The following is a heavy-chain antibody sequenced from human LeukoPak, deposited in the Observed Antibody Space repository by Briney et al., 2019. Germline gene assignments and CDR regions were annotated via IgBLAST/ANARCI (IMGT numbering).Heavy chain of an antibody. CDR1: GGSIGSFY. Sequence: SETLSLTCTVSGGSIGSFYWSWIRQPPGKGLEWIASISYSGSTNQNPSLKSRVTISVDTSKNRFSLQLNSLTAADTAVYYCARHGSGSYYDYWGQGTLVTVSS. V-gene: IGHV4-59*01. CDR2: ISYSGST. CDR3: ARHGSGSYYDY. D-gene: IGHD3-10*01. J-gene: IGHJ4*02.